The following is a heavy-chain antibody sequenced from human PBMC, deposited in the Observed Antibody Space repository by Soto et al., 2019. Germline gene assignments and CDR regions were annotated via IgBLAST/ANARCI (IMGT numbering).Heavy chain of an antibody. CDR2: IYPGDSDT. Sequence: PGEPKRNSKRVSEGRIVSYCIGRVRQIHGKALEWMVIIYPGDSDTRYSPSFQGQVTISADKSISTAYLQWSSLKASDTAMYYCARHVRYCSSTSCYRYPDYYYYGMDVWGQGTTVTGFS. J-gene: IGHJ6*02. D-gene: IGHD2-2*02. CDR1: EGRIVSYC. V-gene: IGHV5-51*01. CDR3: ARHVRYCSSTSCYRYPDYYYYGMDV.